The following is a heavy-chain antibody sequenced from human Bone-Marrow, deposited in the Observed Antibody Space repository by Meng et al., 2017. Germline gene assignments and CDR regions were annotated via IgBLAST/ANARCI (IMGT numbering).Heavy chain of an antibody. CDR1: GGSISSSSYY. CDR3: ARDCPSPFRWFDP. Sequence: QAPDAVPGLVKPSKTLPLPCLVSGGSISSSSYYWGWIRQPPGKGLEWIGSIYYSGSTYYNPSLKSRVTISVDTSKNQFSLKLSSVTAADTAVYYCARDCPSPFRWFDPWGQGTLVTVSS. CDR2: IYYSGST. J-gene: IGHJ5*02. V-gene: IGHV4-39*07.